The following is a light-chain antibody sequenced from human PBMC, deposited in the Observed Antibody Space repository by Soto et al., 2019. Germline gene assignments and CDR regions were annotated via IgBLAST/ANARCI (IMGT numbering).Light chain of an antibody. Sequence: QSVLTQPPSASGTPGQRVTISCSGSSSNIGGNTVNWYQKVPGAAPKLIIFSNSQRPSGVPDRYSGSKSGTSASLAIGGLQSEDEADYYCSTWDDSLNGPLFGGGTKLPS. CDR3: STWDDSLNGPL. J-gene: IGLJ2*01. CDR1: SSNIGGNT. V-gene: IGLV1-44*01. CDR2: SNS.